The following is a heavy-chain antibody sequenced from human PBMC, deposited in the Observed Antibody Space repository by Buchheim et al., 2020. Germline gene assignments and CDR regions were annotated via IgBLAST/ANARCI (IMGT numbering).Heavy chain of an antibody. CDR3: ARLPTVDYRYGMDV. CDR2: ITPLIKET. J-gene: IGHJ6*02. V-gene: IGHV1-69*02. Sequence: FQLVQSGAEVKNPGSSLEVSCKASGGTLNFYAISWVRQAPGQGLEWMGRITPLIKETKYAEAFQGRVTFTADTSTDTVSMQLSGLRSDDTAVYFCARLPTVDYRYGMDVWGQGTT. CDR1: GGTLNFYA. D-gene: IGHD4-23*01.